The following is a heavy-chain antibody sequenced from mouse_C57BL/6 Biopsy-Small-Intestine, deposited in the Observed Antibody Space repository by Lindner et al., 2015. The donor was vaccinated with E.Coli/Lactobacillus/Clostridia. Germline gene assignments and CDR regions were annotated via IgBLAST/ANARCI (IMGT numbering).Heavy chain of an antibody. CDR3: ARSAYSNYVNWYFDV. Sequence: QLQESGAELARPGTSVKLSCKASGYTFTSYTINWVKQRSGQGLEWVGDIYPSNGNTYFNEKFKGKATLTADKSSSTAYMELRSLTSEDSAVYFCARSAYSNYVNWYFDVWGTGTTVTVSS. CDR2: IYPSNGNT. J-gene: IGHJ1*03. D-gene: IGHD2-5*01. CDR1: GYTFTSYT. V-gene: IGHV1-81*01.